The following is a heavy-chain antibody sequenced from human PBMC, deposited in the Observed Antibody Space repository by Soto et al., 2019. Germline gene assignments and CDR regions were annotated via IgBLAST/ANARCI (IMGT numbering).Heavy chain of an antibody. CDR1: GFTFSSYS. CDR3: AKDRGLGPFDY. J-gene: IGHJ4*02. CDR2: ISSSSSTI. Sequence: GGSLRLSCAASGFTFSSYSMNWVLQAPGKGLEWVSYISSSSSTIYYADSVKGRFTISRDNAKNSLYLQMNSLRAEDTAVYYCAKDRGLGPFDYWGQGTLVTVSS. V-gene: IGHV3-48*01. D-gene: IGHD3-10*01.